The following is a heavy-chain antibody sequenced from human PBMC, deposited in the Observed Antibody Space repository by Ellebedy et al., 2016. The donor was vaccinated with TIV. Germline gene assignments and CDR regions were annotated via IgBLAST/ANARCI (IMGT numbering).Heavy chain of an antibody. V-gene: IGHV3-23*01. CDR2: ISGTGSST. J-gene: IGHJ4*02. CDR1: GFTFSSYA. Sequence: PGGSLRLSCAASGFTFSSYAMSWVRQAPGMGLEWVSTISGTGSSTYYADSVKGRFTISRDNSKNTLYLQMNSLRAEDTAVYYCAGAILKAYWGQGTLVTVSS. CDR3: AGAILKAY. D-gene: IGHD3-3*01.